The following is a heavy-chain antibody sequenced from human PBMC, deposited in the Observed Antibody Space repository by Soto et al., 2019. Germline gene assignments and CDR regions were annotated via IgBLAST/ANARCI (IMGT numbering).Heavy chain of an antibody. CDR2: IYHSGST. CDR3: ARDRGIAARRGFDY. D-gene: IGHD6-6*01. V-gene: IGHV4-4*02. J-gene: IGHJ4*02. Sequence: LSLTCAVSGGSISSSYWWNWVRQPPGKGLEWIGKIYHSGSTNYNPSLKNRVTISVDRSKNQFSLKLSSVTAADTAVYYCARDRGIAARRGFDYWGQGTLVTVSS. CDR1: GGSISSSYW.